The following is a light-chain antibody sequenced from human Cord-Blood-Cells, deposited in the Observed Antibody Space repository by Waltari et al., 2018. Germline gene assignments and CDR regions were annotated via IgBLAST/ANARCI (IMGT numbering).Light chain of an antibody. CDR3: SSYAGSNNLV. CDR1: SSDVGGYNY. V-gene: IGLV2-8*01. J-gene: IGLJ3*02. CDR2: EVS. Sequence: QSALTQPPSASGSPGQSVTISCTGTSSDVGGYNYVSWYQQHPGKAPKRMVYEVSNRPSGVPDRFSGSKSGNTASLTVSGLQAEDEADYYCSSYAGSNNLVFGGGTKLTVL.